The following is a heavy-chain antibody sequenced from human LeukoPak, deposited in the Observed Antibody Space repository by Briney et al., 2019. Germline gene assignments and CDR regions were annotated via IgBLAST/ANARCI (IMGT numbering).Heavy chain of an antibody. CDR3: ARHLSGGSQYHFDY. CDR1: GYSFNNYW. CDR2: IYPGDSDT. Sequence: GESLKISCKPSGYSFNNYWIGWVRQMPGKGLEWVGLIYPGDSDTRYSPSFQGQVTISADKSISTAYLQWSSLKASDSAMYYCARHLSGGSQYHFDYWGQGTLVTVSS. J-gene: IGHJ4*02. V-gene: IGHV5-51*01. D-gene: IGHD3-10*01.